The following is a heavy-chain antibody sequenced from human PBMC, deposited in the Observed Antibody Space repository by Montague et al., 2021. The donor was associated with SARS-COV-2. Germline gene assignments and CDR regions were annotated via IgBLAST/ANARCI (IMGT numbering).Heavy chain of an antibody. CDR1: GGSFSDYF. J-gene: IGHJ4*02. CDR3: ARGRQHFNMIVVVMTGGEYYFDY. Sequence: SETLSLTCAVYGGSFSDYFWTWIRQPPGKGLEWIGEINHRGTSNYNPSLKSRVSISFDTSKNQFSLYLGPVTAADTAVYYCARGRQHFNMIVVVMTGGEYYFDYWGQGTLVTVSS. CDR2: INHRGTS. V-gene: IGHV4-34*01. D-gene: IGHD3-22*01.